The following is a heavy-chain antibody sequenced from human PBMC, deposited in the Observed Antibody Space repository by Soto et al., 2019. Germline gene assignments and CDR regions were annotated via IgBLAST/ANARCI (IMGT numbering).Heavy chain of an antibody. J-gene: IGHJ6*02. D-gene: IGHD3-10*01. CDR3: AAELGFGKLSVV. CDR1: GGVFSNYA. V-gene: IGHV1-69*01. Sequence: QVQLVQSGAEVKKPGSSVKVSCKASGGVFSNYALTWVRQAPGQGLEWVGGIVPVFGTPNYAPKFQGRVTVTADESTRTGYMELSSLTSEDTAMYYCAAELGFGKLSVVWGQGTTVIVSS. CDR2: IVPVFGTP.